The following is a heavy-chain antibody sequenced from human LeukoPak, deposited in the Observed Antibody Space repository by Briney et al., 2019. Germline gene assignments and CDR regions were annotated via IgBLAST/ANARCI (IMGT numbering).Heavy chain of an antibody. Sequence: GGSLRLSCAASGFTFSSYSMNWVRQAPGKGLEWVSSISSSSSYIYYADSVKGRFTISRDNAKNSLYLQMNSLRAEDTAVYYCARDAPGYSSSWSNENWFDPWGQGTLVTVSS. CDR3: ARDAPGYSSSWSNENWFDP. CDR2: ISSSSSYI. V-gene: IGHV3-21*01. J-gene: IGHJ5*02. D-gene: IGHD6-13*01. CDR1: GFTFSSYS.